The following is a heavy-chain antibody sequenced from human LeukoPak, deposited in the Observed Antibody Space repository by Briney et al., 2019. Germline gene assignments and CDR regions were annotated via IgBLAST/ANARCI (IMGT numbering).Heavy chain of an antibody. D-gene: IGHD3-16*02. CDR3: ARDSGYTTSPGY. V-gene: IGHV3-20*04. J-gene: IGHJ4*02. Sequence: GGSLRLSCAASGFTFSSYEMNWVRQAPGKGLEWVSGINWNGGSTGYADSVKGRFTISRDNAKNSLYLQMNSLRAEDTALYYCARDSGYTTSPGYWGQGTLVTVSS. CDR1: GFTFSSYE. CDR2: INWNGGST.